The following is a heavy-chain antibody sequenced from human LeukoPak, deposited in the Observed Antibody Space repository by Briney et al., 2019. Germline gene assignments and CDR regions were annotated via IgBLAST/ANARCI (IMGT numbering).Heavy chain of an antibody. J-gene: IGHJ5*02. CDR3: ARGRLNGNWFDP. V-gene: IGHV1-2*02. CDR2: INPNSGGT. Sequence: ASVKVSCKASGYTFTSYYMHWVRQAPGQGLEWKGWINPNSGGTNYAQKFQGRVTMTRDTSISTAYMELSRLRSDDTAVYYCARGRLNGNWFDPWGQGTLVTVSS. CDR1: GYTFTSYY.